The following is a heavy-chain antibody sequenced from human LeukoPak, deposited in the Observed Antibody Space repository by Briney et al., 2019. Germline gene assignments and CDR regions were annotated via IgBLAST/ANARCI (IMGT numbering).Heavy chain of an antibody. D-gene: IGHD3-10*01. CDR2: ISGSGGRT. CDR1: GFTFSSYA. Sequence: GGSLRLSCAAPGFTFSSYAMSWVRQAPGKGLEWVSAISGSGGRTYYADSVKGRFTISRDNSKNTLYLQMNSLRAEDTAVYYCAKGGGYYGSGSYYNYWGQGTLVTVSS. CDR3: AKGGGYYGSGSYYNY. J-gene: IGHJ4*02. V-gene: IGHV3-23*01.